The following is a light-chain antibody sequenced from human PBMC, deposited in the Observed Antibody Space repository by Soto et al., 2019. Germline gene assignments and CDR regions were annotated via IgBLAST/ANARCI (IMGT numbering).Light chain of an antibody. CDR2: DVT. J-gene: IGLJ1*01. CDR1: SSDVGGYNY. Sequence: HSALTQPRSVSGSPGQSLTISCTGTSSDVGGYNYVSWYQQYPGQVPKLMIYDVTKRPSGVPDRFSGSKSGNTASLTISGLQAEDEADYYCCSHAGTYTYVFGTGTKVTVL. CDR3: CSHAGTYTYV. V-gene: IGLV2-11*01.